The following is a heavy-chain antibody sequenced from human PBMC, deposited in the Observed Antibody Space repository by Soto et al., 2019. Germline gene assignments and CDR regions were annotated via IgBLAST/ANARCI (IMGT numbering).Heavy chain of an antibody. V-gene: IGHV3-21*06. CDR2: ISPSSGHI. D-gene: IGHD2-15*01. J-gene: IGHJ6*02. Sequence: EVHLVESGGGLVKPGGSLRLSCAVSGFTFSSCTMNWVRQAPGKGLEWVSSISPSSGHIYYADSVKGRFTISRDNAKNSLVLQLTSLRGEDTAVYYCSGCSGGACHKNYGMDVWGQGTTVTVSS. CDR3: SGCSGGACHKNYGMDV. CDR1: GFTFSSCT.